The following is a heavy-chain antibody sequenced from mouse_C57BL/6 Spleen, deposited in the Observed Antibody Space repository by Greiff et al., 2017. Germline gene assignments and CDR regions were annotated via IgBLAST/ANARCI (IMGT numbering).Heavy chain of an antibody. CDR3: TKADYGNPAWFAY. J-gene: IGHJ3*01. D-gene: IGHD2-1*01. Sequence: EVQLQQSGAELVRPGASVKLSCTASGFNIKDDYMHWVKQRPEQGLEWIGWIDPENGDTEYASKFQGKATITADTSSNTASLQLSSLTSEDTAVYYWTKADYGNPAWFAYWGQGTLVTVSA. CDR1: GFNIKDDY. V-gene: IGHV14-4*01. CDR2: IDPENGDT.